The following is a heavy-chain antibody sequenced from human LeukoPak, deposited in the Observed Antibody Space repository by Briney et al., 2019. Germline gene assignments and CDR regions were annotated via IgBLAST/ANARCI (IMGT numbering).Heavy chain of an antibody. CDR3: ARGIGLAVAGIFDY. CDR1: GGSISSYY. Sequence: SETLSLTCTVSGGSISSYYWSWIRQPPGKGLEWIGSIYYSGSTYYNPSLKSRVTISVDTSKNQFSLKLSSVTAADTAVYYCARGIGLAVAGIFDYWGQGTLVTVSS. CDR2: IYYSGST. J-gene: IGHJ4*02. V-gene: IGHV4-39*01. D-gene: IGHD6-19*01.